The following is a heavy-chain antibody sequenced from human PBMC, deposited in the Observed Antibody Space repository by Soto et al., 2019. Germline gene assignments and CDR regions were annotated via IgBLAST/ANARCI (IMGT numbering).Heavy chain of an antibody. Sequence: PGGSLRLSCVASELSFSWYAMTWVRQSAGKGLQWVAGLGPDGRNTFYGESVRGRFTISRDNSRNTLYLQMSSLRAEDTAVYFCVKQMTTWTDSFSDFWGQGIQVTVSS. CDR1: ELSFSWYA. CDR2: LGPDGRNT. CDR3: VKQMTTWTDSFSDF. J-gene: IGHJ4*02. V-gene: IGHV3-23*01. D-gene: IGHD4-17*01.